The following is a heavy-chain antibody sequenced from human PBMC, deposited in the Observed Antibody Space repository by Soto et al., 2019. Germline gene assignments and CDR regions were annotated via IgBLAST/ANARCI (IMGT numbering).Heavy chain of an antibody. J-gene: IGHJ4*02. V-gene: IGHV1-46*03. D-gene: IGHD4-17*01. CDR3: ARGRPTTTSLYSFDY. CDR2: INPSGGST. CDR1: GYTFTSYY. Sequence: QVQLVQSGAEVKKPGASVKVSCKASGYTFTSYYMHWVRQAPGQGLEWMGIINPSGGSTSYAQRFQGRVTMTRDTSTSTVYMELSSLRSEDTAVYYCARGRPTTTSLYSFDYWGQGTLVTVSS.